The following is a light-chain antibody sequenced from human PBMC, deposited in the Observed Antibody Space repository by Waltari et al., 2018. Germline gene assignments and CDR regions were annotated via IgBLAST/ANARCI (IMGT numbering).Light chain of an antibody. CDR1: QSIISY. Sequence: DIQMTQPPSSLPASVVDRVTTTCRASQSIISYFNWHQQKPGKAPKLLIYAASSLQSGVPSRFSGSGSGTEFTLTISSLQPEDFATYYCQQSYSTPWTFGQGTKVEI. V-gene: IGKV1-39*01. J-gene: IGKJ1*01. CDR2: AAS. CDR3: QQSYSTPWT.